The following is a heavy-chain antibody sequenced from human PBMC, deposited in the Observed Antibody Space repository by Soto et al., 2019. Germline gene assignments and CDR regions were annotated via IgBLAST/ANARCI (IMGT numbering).Heavy chain of an antibody. CDR3: ARQVQVPASGPNWFVP. J-gene: IGHJ5*02. CDR1: GGSISSGGYY. D-gene: IGHD2-2*01. Sequence: QVQLQESGPGLVKPSQTLSLTCTVSGGSISSGGYYWSWIRQHPGKGLEWIGYIYYSGSTYYNPSLKSRVTIAVDTSKHQFSRKLSSVTAADTAVYYCARQVQVPASGPNWFVPWGQGTLVTVSS. CDR2: IYYSGST. V-gene: IGHV4-31*03.